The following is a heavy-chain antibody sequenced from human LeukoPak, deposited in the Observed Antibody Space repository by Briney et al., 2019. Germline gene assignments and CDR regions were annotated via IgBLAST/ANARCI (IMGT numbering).Heavy chain of an antibody. V-gene: IGHV4-34*01. CDR3: ARDPTTVVTLPYYFDF. D-gene: IGHD4-23*01. J-gene: IGHJ4*02. CDR2: INHSGRT. Sequence: SETLSLTCAVSGGSFFGSHWNWIRQSPEKGLEWIGEINHSGRTNYNPSLKSRVTISVGTSKSQFFLKLTSVTAADMAVYYCARDPTTVVTLPYYFDFWGQGTLVTVSA. CDR1: GGSFFGSH.